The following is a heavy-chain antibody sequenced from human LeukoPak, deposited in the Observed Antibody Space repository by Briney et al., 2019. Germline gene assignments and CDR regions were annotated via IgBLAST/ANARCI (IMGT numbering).Heavy chain of an antibody. Sequence: GESLKISCKGSGYSFTSYWIGWVRQMPGKGLEWMGIIYPGDSDTRYSPSFLGQATISADKSISTAYLQWSSLKASDTAMYYCARLADIVATTYYYYYMDVWGKGTTVTVSS. CDR1: GYSFTSYW. D-gene: IGHD5-12*01. J-gene: IGHJ6*03. CDR3: ARLADIVATTYYYYYMDV. V-gene: IGHV5-51*01. CDR2: IYPGDSDT.